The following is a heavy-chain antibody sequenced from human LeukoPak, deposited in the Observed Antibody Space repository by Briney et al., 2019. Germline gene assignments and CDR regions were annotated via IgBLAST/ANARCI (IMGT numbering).Heavy chain of an antibody. CDR1: GGTFSSYA. Sequence: SVKVSCKASGGTFSSYAIIWVRQAPGQGLEWMGGIIPIFGTANYAQKFQGRVTITTDESTSTAYMELSSLRSEDTAVYYCARGSWMVAAPYYYMDVWGKGTTVTVSS. CDR3: ARGSWMVAAPYYYMDV. J-gene: IGHJ6*03. V-gene: IGHV1-69*05. CDR2: IIPIFGTA. D-gene: IGHD2-15*01.